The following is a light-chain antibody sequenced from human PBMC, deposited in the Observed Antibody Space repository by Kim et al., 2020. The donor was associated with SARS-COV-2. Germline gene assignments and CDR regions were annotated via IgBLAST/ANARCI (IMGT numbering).Light chain of an antibody. J-gene: IGKJ1*01. Sequence: GDRVTITCRESQDISNYLAWFQLKPGKAPKLLIYAASALQPGVPSRFSGSGSGTDFTLTVTSLQPEDVATYYCQKCDSAPWTFGQGTKVEIK. CDR3: QKCDSAPWT. V-gene: IGKV1-27*01. CDR2: AAS. CDR1: QDISNY.